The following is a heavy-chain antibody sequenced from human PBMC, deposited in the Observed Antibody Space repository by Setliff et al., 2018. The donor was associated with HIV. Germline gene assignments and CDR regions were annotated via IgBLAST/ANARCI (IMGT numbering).Heavy chain of an antibody. V-gene: IGHV4-31*03. CDR1: GDSINSGTYY. Sequence: PSETLSLTCTVSGDSINSGTYYWSWLRQHPGKGLEWIGYIYDSGSTYYSPSLKSRVTISEDTSKNQFSLKMRSVTAADTAVYYCATSPAGEILGSRPFYFDYWGQGTLVTVSS. D-gene: IGHD3-10*01. CDR3: ATSPAGEILGSRPFYFDY. CDR2: IYDSGST. J-gene: IGHJ4*02.